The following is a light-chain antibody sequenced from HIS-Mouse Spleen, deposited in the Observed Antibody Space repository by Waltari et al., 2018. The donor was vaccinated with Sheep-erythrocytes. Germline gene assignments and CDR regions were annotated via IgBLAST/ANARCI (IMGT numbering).Light chain of an antibody. CDR1: SSDVGGYNY. Sequence: LTQPPSPSASPGQSVTISCTGTSSDVGGYNYVSWYQHHPGKAPNLKIYEVSKRPSGVPDRFSGSKSGNTASLTVSGLQAEDEADYYCSSYAGSNNWVFGGGTKLTVL. CDR2: EVS. V-gene: IGLV2-8*01. J-gene: IGLJ3*02. CDR3: SSYAGSNNWV.